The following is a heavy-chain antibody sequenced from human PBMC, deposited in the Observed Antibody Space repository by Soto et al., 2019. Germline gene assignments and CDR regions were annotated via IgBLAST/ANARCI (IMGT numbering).Heavy chain of an antibody. CDR1: GGSFSGYY. J-gene: IGHJ5*02. CDR3: ARERDIVVVPAAIRWFDP. D-gene: IGHD2-2*01. CDR2: INHSGST. Sequence: SETLSLTCAVYGGSFSGYYWSWIRQPPGKGLEWIGEINHSGSTNYNPSLKSRVTISVDTSKNQFSLKLSSVTAADTAVYYCARERDIVVVPAAIRWFDPWGQGTLVTVSS. V-gene: IGHV4-34*01.